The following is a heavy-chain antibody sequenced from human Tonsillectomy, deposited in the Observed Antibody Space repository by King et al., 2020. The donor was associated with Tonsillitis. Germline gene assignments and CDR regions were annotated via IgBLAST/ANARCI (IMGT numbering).Heavy chain of an antibody. CDR1: GFSLVTRGMC. CDR3: ARTRWLQLGTYYYGMDV. V-gene: IGHV2-70*01. J-gene: IGHJ6*02. CDR2: IDWDDDK. D-gene: IGHD5-24*01. Sequence: QITLKESGPALVKPTQTLTLTCTFSGFSLVTRGMCVTWIRQPPGKAPEWLALIDWDDDKYYSPSLKTRLTISQDTSKNQVVLTMTNMDLVDTATYYCARTRWLQLGTYYYGMDVWGQGTTVTVSS.